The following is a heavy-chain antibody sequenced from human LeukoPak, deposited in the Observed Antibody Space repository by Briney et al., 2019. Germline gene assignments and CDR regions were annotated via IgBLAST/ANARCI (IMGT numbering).Heavy chain of an antibody. J-gene: IGHJ4*02. Sequence: GGSLRLSCAPSGFTFSSYAMSWVRQAPGKGLEWVSAISGSGGSTYYADSVKGRFTISRDNSKKTLYLQMNSLRAEDTAVYYCPNIDQYYYDSSGYYGYWGQGTLVTVSS. CDR2: ISGSGGST. CDR1: GFTFSSYA. CDR3: PNIDQYYYDSSGYYGY. D-gene: IGHD3-22*01. V-gene: IGHV3-23*01.